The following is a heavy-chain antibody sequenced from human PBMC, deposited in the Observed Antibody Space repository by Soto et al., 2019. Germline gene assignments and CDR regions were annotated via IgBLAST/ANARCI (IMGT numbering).Heavy chain of an antibody. CDR1: GGSIRRGGHS. D-gene: IGHD3-22*01. J-gene: IGHJ6*02. CDR2: IDYSGST. CDR3: ARENYSSGNHSAMDV. Sequence: TLSLSRTVSGGSIRRGGHSCSWILQHTGKGLDSIAYIDYSGSTYYNPSHKSRVTSSVDTSKNQFSLKLSSVTAADTPLHYCARENYSSGNHSAMDVWGQGITLAVSS. V-gene: IGHV4-31*03.